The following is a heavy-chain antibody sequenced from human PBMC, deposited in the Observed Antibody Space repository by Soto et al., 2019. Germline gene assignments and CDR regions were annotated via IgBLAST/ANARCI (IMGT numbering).Heavy chain of an antibody. Sequence: GASVKVSCKASGSTFSSYAISWVRQAPGQGLEWMGGIIPIFGTANYAQKFQGRVTITADKSTSTAYMELSSLRSEDTAVYYCAREPGGASWFDPWGQGTLVTVSS. J-gene: IGHJ5*02. CDR2: IIPIFGTA. CDR1: GSTFSSYA. D-gene: IGHD3-10*01. V-gene: IGHV1-69*06. CDR3: AREPGGASWFDP.